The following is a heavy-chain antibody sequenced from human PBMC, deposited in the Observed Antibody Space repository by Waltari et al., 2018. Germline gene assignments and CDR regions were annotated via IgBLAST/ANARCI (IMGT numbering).Heavy chain of an antibody. CDR3: ATDKGDSSGYYYEGY. J-gene: IGHJ4*02. V-gene: IGHV1-24*01. CDR2: CDTEDGET. CDR1: GYTLTELS. Sequence: QVQLVQSGAEVKKPGASVKVSCKVSGYTLTELSMHWVRQAPGKGLEWMGGCDTEDGETSYAQKFQGRVTMTEDTSTDTAYMELSSLRSEDTAVYYCATDKGDSSGYYYEGYWGQGTLVTVSS. D-gene: IGHD3-22*01.